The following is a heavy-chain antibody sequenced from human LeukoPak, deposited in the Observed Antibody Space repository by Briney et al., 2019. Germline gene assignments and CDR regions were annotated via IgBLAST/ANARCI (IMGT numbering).Heavy chain of an antibody. D-gene: IGHD3-3*01. Sequence: PSQTLSLTCVVSGGSISSGGYSWSWIRQPPGKGLEWIGYIYYSGSTYYNPSLKSRVTISVDTSKNQFSLKLSSVTAAATAVYYCARGAYYDFWSGYLRDWFDPWGQGTLVTVSS. CDR2: IYYSGST. CDR1: GGSISSGGYS. V-gene: IGHV4-30-4*07. CDR3: ARGAYYDFWSGYLRDWFDP. J-gene: IGHJ5*02.